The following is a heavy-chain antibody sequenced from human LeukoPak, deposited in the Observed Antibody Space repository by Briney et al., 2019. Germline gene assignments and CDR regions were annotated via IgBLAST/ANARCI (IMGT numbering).Heavy chain of an antibody. J-gene: IGHJ4*02. D-gene: IGHD6-13*01. CDR1: GFTFSSYW. CDR2: VKQDGSEK. Sequence: PGGSLRLSCAASGFTFSSYWMSWVRQAPGKGLEWVANVKQDGSEKYYVDSVKGRFTISRDNAKNSLYLQMNSLRAEDTAVYYCARGLPARHSSSLDYWGQGTLVTVSS. V-gene: IGHV3-7*01. CDR3: ARGLPARHSSSLDY.